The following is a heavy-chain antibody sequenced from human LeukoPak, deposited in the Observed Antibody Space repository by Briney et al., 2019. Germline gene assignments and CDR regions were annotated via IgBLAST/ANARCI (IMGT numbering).Heavy chain of an antibody. Sequence: PSETLSLTCTVSGGSISSSSYYWGWIRQPPGKGLEWIGSIYYSGSTYYNPSLKSRVTISVDTSKNQFSLKLSSVTAADTAVYYCARRDGSGSSRRYWYFDLWGQGTLVTVSS. CDR2: IYYSGST. J-gene: IGHJ2*01. D-gene: IGHD3-10*01. CDR1: GGSISSSSYY. CDR3: ARRDGSGSSRRYWYFDL. V-gene: IGHV4-39*01.